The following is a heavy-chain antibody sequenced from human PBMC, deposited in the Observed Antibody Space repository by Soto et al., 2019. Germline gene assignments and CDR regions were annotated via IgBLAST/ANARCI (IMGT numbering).Heavy chain of an antibody. CDR1: GFTFSSYA. D-gene: IGHD3-10*01. Sequence: GGSLRLSCAASGFTFSSYAMSWVRQAPGKGLEWVSAISGSGGSTYYADSVKGRFTISRDNSKNTLYLQMNSLRAEDTAVYYCAKGLGSGSYVPYYFDYWGQGTLVTVSS. CDR2: ISGSGGST. J-gene: IGHJ4*02. V-gene: IGHV3-23*01. CDR3: AKGLGSGSYVPYYFDY.